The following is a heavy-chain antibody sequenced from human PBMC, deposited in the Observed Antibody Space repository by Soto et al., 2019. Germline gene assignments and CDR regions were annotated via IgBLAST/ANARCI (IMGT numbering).Heavy chain of an antibody. D-gene: IGHD6-19*01. V-gene: IGHV3-23*01. CDR2: ISGSCGCA. Sequence: EVQLLESGGGLVRPGESLRLSCAASGFIFNNYAMNWVRQAPGKGLEWVSVISGSCGCAYYADSVQGRFTISRDNSKNTQYLQTNSLRDEDTARDYCVREGSGWYSRGSFDFWGRGTMVTVSS. CDR1: GFIFNNYA. J-gene: IGHJ3*01. CDR3: VREGSGWYSRGSFDF.